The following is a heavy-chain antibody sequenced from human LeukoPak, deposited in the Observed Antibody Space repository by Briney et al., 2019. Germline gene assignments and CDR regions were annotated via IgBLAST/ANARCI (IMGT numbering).Heavy chain of an antibody. V-gene: IGHV3-11*01. CDR2: ISSSGSTI. CDR1: GFTFSDYY. CDR3: ARDFIAAAGY. D-gene: IGHD6-13*01. Sequence: GGSLRLSCAASGFTFSDYYMSWIRRAPGKGLEWVSYISSSGSTIYYADSVNGRFTIVRNYAKNSLYLQMYSLSAEKAAVYYCARDFIAAAGYWRQGTLVTVPS. J-gene: IGHJ4*02.